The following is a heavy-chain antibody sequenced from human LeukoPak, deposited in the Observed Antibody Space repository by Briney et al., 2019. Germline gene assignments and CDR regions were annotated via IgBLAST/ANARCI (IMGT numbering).Heavy chain of an antibody. J-gene: IGHJ3*02. CDR1: VGTFISYA. Sequence: VKVSCKASVGTFISYAISWVRQAPGQEVECMGGIIPILGTANYVQKFQGGVTLTPDKSPNTASIELSRLRSEDTAACFCAADLGGYYYDSSGYYHDAFEIWGRGTMVTVSS. CDR3: AADLGGYYYDSSGYYHDAFEI. CDR2: IIPILGTA. V-gene: IGHV1-69*13. D-gene: IGHD3-22*01.